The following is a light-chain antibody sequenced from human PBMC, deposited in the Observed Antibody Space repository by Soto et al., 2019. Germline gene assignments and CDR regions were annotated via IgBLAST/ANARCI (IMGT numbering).Light chain of an antibody. CDR2: GAS. Sequence: EVVLTQSPGTLSLSPGERATLSCRASQSVAANYLAWYQQKRGQAPRLLIYGASTRATGIPARFSGSGSGTDFTLTITSLQPEDFATYYCQQSYNAPITFGQGTRLEI. J-gene: IGKJ5*01. CDR1: QSVAANY. V-gene: IGKV3-20*01. CDR3: QQSYNAPIT.